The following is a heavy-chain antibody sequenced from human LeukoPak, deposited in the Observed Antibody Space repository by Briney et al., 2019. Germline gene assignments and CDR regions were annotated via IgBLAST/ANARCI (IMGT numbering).Heavy chain of an antibody. J-gene: IGHJ4*02. CDR3: ASVPSSSWYAFDY. CDR2: INHSGST. Sequence: SETLSLTCAVYGGSFSGYYWSWIRQPPGKGLERIGEINHSGSTNYNPSLKSRVTISVDTSKNQFSLKLSSVTAADTAVYYCASVPSSSWYAFDYWGQGTLVTVSS. D-gene: IGHD6-13*01. CDR1: GGSFSGYY. V-gene: IGHV4-34*01.